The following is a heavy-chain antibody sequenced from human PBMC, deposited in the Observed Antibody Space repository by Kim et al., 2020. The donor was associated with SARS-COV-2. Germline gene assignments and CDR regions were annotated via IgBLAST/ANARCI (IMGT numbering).Heavy chain of an antibody. V-gene: IGHV4-34*01. CDR2: INHSGST. CDR1: GGSFSGYY. D-gene: IGHD3-9*01. CDR3: ARGLSYDILTVVSLNWFDP. Sequence: SETLSLTCAVYGGSFSGYYWSWIRQPPGKGLEWIGEINHSGSTNYNPSLKSRVTISVDTSKNQFSLKLSSVTAADTAVYYCARGLSYDILTVVSLNWFDP. J-gene: IGHJ5*02.